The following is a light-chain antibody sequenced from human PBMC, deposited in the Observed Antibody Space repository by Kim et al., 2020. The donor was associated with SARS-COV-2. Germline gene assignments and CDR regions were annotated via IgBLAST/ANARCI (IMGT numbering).Light chain of an antibody. V-gene: IGKV1-8*01. Sequence: ASTGDRVTITCRASQAVSSYLAWYQQKPGKAPNLLIYAASTLQSGVPSRFSGSGSGTDFTLTISCLQSEDFATYYCQQYYSYPWTFGQGTKVDIK. CDR2: AAS. J-gene: IGKJ1*01. CDR3: QQYYSYPWT. CDR1: QAVSSY.